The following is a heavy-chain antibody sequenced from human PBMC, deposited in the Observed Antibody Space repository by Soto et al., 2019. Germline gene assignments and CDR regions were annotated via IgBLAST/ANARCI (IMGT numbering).Heavy chain of an antibody. Sequence: SETLSLTCTVSGGSISNYYWSWIRQPPGKGLEWIGYIYYSGYTNYNPSLKSRITISVDTSKNQFSLKLSSVTAADTAVYYCARHYYDSTGFDFWGQGTLVTVS. CDR3: ARHYYDSTGFDF. V-gene: IGHV4-59*01. D-gene: IGHD3-22*01. CDR1: GGSISNYY. J-gene: IGHJ4*02. CDR2: IYYSGYT.